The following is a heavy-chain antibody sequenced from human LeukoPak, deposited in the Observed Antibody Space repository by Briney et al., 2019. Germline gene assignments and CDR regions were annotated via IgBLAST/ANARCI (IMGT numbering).Heavy chain of an antibody. Sequence: GGSLRLSCAVSGFTFSSYAMSWVRQAPGKGLEWVAAISGSGGGTDYADSVKGRFTISRDKSKNTLYLQMNSLRAEDTAVYYCAKGEQWLVLYFQHWGQGTLVTVSS. CDR3: AKGEQWLVLYFQH. V-gene: IGHV3-23*01. CDR1: GFTFSSYA. J-gene: IGHJ1*01. CDR2: ISGSGGGT. D-gene: IGHD6-19*01.